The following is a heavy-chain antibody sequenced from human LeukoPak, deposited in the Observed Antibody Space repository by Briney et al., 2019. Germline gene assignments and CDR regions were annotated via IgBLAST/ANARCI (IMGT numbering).Heavy chain of an antibody. CDR1: GYSFTSYW. CDR3: ARRQSDDYSNYDAFDI. D-gene: IGHD4-11*01. J-gene: IGHJ3*02. V-gene: IGHV5-51*01. CDR2: IYPGDSDT. Sequence: PGESLKISCKGSGYSFTSYWIGWVRQMPGKGLEWMGIIYPGDSDTRYSPSFQGQVTISADKSISTAYLQWSSLKASDTAMYYCARRQSDDYSNYDAFDIWGQGTMVTVSS.